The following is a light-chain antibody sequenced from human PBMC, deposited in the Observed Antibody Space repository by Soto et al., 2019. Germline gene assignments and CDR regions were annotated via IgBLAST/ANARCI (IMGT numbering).Light chain of an antibody. V-gene: IGLV2-14*01. CDR2: EVT. CDR3: SSYTTSTASYV. Sequence: QPALAQPASVSGSPGQSITISCTGTSSDIGGYKYVSWYQQYPGKAPKLMIYEVTNRPSGVSNRFSGSKSGNTASLTISGLQAEDEADYYCSSYTTSTASYVFGIGTKVTVL. J-gene: IGLJ1*01. CDR1: SSDIGGYKY.